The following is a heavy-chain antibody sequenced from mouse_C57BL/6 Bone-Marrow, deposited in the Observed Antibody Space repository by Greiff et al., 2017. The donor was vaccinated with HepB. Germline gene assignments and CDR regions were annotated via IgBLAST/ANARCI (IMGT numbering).Heavy chain of an antibody. V-gene: IGHV1-64*01. D-gene: IGHD2-1*01. Sequence: QVQLQQPGAELVKPGASVKLSCKASGYTFTSYWMHWVKQRPGQGLEWIGMIHPNSGSTNYTEKFKSKATLTVDKSSITAYMQLSSLTSEDSAVYYCASPSSLYYGYWYCDVWGTGTTVTVSS. CDR2: IHPNSGST. CDR3: ASPSSLYYGYWYCDV. CDR1: GYTFTSYW. J-gene: IGHJ1*03.